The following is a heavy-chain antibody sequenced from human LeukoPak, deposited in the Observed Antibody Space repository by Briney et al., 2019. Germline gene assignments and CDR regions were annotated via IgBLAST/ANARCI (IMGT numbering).Heavy chain of an antibody. Sequence: SETLSLTCTVSGGSISSYYWSWIRQPPGKGLEWIGYIYYSGSTNYNPSLKSRVTISVDTSKNQFSLKLSSVTPADTAVYYCARGPNIVVVTASYWYFDLWGRGTLVTVSS. CDR2: IYYSGST. D-gene: IGHD2-21*02. V-gene: IGHV4-59*01. CDR1: GGSISSYY. CDR3: ARGPNIVVVTASYWYFDL. J-gene: IGHJ2*01.